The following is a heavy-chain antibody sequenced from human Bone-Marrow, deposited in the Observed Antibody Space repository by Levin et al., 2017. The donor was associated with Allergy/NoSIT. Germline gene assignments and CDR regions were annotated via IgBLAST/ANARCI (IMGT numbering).Heavy chain of an antibody. V-gene: IGHV1-2*02. CDR1: GYTFTGYY. Sequence: ASVKVSCKASGYTFTGYYMHWVRQAPGQGLEWMGWINPNSGGTNYAQKFQGRVTMTRDTSISTAYMELSRLRSDDTAVYYCARDVSYSITPPANITMIVVPKLYYFDYWGQGTLVTVSS. D-gene: IGHD3-22*01. CDR2: INPNSGGT. CDR3: ARDVSYSITPPANITMIVVPKLYYFDY. J-gene: IGHJ4*02.